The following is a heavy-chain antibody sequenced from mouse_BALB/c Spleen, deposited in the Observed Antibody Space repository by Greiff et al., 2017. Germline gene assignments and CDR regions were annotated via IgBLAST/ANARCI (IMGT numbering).Heavy chain of an antibody. Sequence: EVKVEESGGGLVQPGGSRKLSCAASGFTFSSFGMHWVRQAPEKGLEWVAYISSGSSTIYYADTVTGRFTISRDNPKNTLFLQMTSLRSEDTAMYYCARSDGYDTVYWGQGTTLTVSS. V-gene: IGHV5-17*02. J-gene: IGHJ2*01. D-gene: IGHD2-2*01. CDR3: ARSDGYDTVY. CDR1: GFTFSSFG. CDR2: ISSGSSTI.